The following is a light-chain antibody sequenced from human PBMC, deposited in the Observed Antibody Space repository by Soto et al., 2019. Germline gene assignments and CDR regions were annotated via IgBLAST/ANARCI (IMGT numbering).Light chain of an antibody. CDR1: QSVSGY. CDR3: HHFGSLPET. J-gene: IGKJ1*01. Sequence: EIVLTQSPATLSLSPGDRATLSCRASQSVSGYLAWYQQKPGQAPRLLIYDASNRATGIPGRFSGSGSGTDFTLTISSLEPEDFAVYYCHHFGSLPETFGQGTNVE. CDR2: DAS. V-gene: IGKV3-11*01.